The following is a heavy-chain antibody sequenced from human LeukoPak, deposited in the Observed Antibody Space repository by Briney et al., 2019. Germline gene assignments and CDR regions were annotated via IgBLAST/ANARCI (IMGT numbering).Heavy chain of an antibody. CDR2: SSSSSSYI. CDR1: GFTFSSYS. V-gene: IGHV3-21*01. CDR3: ARDRGKYYGMDV. D-gene: IGHD3-10*01. Sequence: PGGSLRLSCAASGFTFSSYSMNWVRQAPGKGLEWVSSSSSSSSYIYYADSVKGRFTISRDNAKNSLYLQMNSLRAEDTAVYYCARDRGKYYGMDVWGQGTTVTVSS. J-gene: IGHJ6*02.